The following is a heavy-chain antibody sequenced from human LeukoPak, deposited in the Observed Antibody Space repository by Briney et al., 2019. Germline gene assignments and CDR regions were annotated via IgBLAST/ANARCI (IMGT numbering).Heavy chain of an antibody. Sequence: SETLSLTCSVSGGSISSNYWSWIRQPPGKGLEWIGYIYYRGSTNYNPSLKSRVTISVDTSKNQFSLKLSSVTAADTAVYYCARVFPDSSGYYSTYAFDIWGQGTMVTVSS. CDR1: GGSISSNY. CDR3: ARVFPDSSGYYSTYAFDI. D-gene: IGHD3-22*01. CDR2: IYYRGST. J-gene: IGHJ3*02. V-gene: IGHV4-59*01.